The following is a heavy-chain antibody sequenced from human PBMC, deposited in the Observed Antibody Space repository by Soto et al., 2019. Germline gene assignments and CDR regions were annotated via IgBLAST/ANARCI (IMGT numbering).Heavy chain of an antibody. J-gene: IGHJ4*02. CDR1: GGTFSSYA. Sequence: SVKVSCKASGGTFSSYAISWVRQAPGQGLEWMGGIIPIFGTANYAQKFQGRVTITADESTSAAYMELSSLRSEDTAVYYCARGGSSGYYVDYWGQGTLVTVSS. CDR3: ARGGSSGYYVDY. D-gene: IGHD3-22*01. V-gene: IGHV1-69*13. CDR2: IIPIFGTA.